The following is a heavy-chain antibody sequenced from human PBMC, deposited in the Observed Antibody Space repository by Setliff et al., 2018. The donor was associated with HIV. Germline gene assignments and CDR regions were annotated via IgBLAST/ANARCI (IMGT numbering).Heavy chain of an antibody. J-gene: IGHJ4*02. CDR2: IQQDGSEK. D-gene: IGHD5-18*01. Sequence: PGGSLRLSCAASGFTFSRYWMTWVRQAPGKGLEWVANIQQDGSEKYYVDSVKGRFTISRDNAKNSLSLQMNSLRAEDTAVYYCAKDGYSYGSSSYFDYWGQGTLVTVSS. CDR1: GFTFSRYW. CDR3: AKDGYSYGSSSYFDY. V-gene: IGHV3-7*01.